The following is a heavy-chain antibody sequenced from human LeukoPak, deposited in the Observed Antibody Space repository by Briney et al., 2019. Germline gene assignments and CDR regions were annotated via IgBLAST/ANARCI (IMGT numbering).Heavy chain of an antibody. V-gene: IGHV1-2*02. D-gene: IGHD6-6*01. J-gene: IGHJ4*02. CDR3: ARGIAATRGF. Sequence: ASVKVSCKASGYAFTDYYMHWVRQAPGQGLEWMGWINPNNGGTSYAQKFQGRVTMTRDTSISTAYMELSRLKSDDTAVYYCARGIAATRGFWGQGTLVTVSS. CDR2: INPNNGGT. CDR1: GYAFTDYY.